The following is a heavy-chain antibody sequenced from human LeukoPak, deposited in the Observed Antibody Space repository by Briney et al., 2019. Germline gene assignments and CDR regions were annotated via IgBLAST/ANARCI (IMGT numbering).Heavy chain of an antibody. J-gene: IGHJ4*02. Sequence: SETLSLTCTVSGGSISSYYWGWIRQPPGKGLEWIRSIYYSGSTYYNPSLKSRVTISVDTSKNQFSLKLSSVTAADTAVYYCTIWSGPHGDYWGQGTLVTVSS. D-gene: IGHD3-3*01. CDR1: GGSISSYY. CDR2: IYYSGST. V-gene: IGHV4-39*01. CDR3: TIWSGPHGDY.